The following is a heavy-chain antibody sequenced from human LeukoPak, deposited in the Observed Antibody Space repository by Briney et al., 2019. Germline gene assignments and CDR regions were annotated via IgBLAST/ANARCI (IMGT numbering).Heavy chain of an antibody. CDR3: GIGSGVRVPACKQYFDH. Sequence: SETLSLTCAVYGGSFSGYYWSWIRQPPGKGLEWIGEINHSGSTNYNPSLKSRVTISVDTSKNQFSLKLSSVTAPGTAVYYCGIGSGVRVPACKQYFDHWGQGTLVTVSS. J-gene: IGHJ4*02. CDR1: GGSFSGYY. V-gene: IGHV4-34*01. CDR2: INHSGST. D-gene: IGHD2-2*01.